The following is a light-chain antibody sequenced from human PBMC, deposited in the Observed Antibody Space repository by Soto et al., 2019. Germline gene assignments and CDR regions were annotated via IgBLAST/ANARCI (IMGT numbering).Light chain of an antibody. J-gene: IGLJ2*01. CDR3: SSYAGSNNFV. V-gene: IGLV2-8*01. Sequence: QSALTQPPSASGSPGQSVTISCTGTSSDVGGYNYVSWYQQHPGKAPKLMIYEVSKRPSGVPDRFSGSKSGNTASLIVSGLQAEDEADYYCSSYAGSNNFVFGGGTKVTVL. CDR2: EVS. CDR1: SSDVGGYNY.